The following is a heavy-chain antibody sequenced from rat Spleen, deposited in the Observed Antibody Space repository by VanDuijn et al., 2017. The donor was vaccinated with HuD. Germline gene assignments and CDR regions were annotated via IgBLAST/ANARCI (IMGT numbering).Heavy chain of an antibody. J-gene: IGHJ1*01. V-gene: IGHV5S10*01. CDR2: IIYDGGRT. CDR3: ARRGYLSNWYFDF. D-gene: IGHD1-11*01. Sequence: EVQLVESGGGLVQPGRSLKLSCAASGFTFSDYNMAWVRQAPKKNLEWVATIIYDGGRTYYRDSVKGRFTISRDNAKSTLYLQMDSLRPEDTATYYCARRGYLSNWYFDFWGPGIMVTVSA. CDR1: GFTFSDYN.